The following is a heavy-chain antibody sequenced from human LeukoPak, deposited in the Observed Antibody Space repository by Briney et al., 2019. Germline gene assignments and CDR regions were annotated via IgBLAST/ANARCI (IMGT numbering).Heavy chain of an antibody. CDR2: INADGSGT. CDR3: ARAGAAGTLDY. V-gene: IGHV3-7*01. CDR1: GFTFSYYW. Sequence: GGSLRLSCAASGFTFSYYWMSWVRQAPGKGLEWVAIINADGSGTYYVGSVKGRFTISRDNAKNSLYLQMNSLRAEDTAVYYCARAGAAGTLDYWGQGTLVTVSS. J-gene: IGHJ4*02. D-gene: IGHD6-13*01.